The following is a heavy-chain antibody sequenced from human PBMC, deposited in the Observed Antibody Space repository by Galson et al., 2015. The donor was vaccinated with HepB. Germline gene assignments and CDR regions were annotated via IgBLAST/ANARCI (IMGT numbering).Heavy chain of an antibody. CDR1: GYSFTSYW. J-gene: IGHJ5*02. CDR2: IYPGDSDT. Sequence: QSGAEVKKPGESPKISCKGSGYSFTSYWIGWVRQMPGKGLEWMGIIYPGDSDTRYSPSFQGQVTISADKSISTAYLQWSSLKASDTAMYYCARGGYCSGGSCYSRHWTDNWFDPWGQGTLVTVSS. CDR3: ARGGYCSGGSCYSRHWTDNWFDP. V-gene: IGHV5-51*01. D-gene: IGHD2-15*01.